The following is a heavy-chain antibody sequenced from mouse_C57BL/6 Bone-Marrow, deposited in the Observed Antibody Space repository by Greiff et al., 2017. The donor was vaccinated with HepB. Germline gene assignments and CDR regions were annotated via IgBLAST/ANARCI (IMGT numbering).Heavy chain of an antibody. V-gene: IGHV1-61*01. CDR2: IYPSDSET. CDR1: GYTFTSYW. CDR3: ASEALGDY. Sequence: VQLQQPGAELVRPGSSVKLSCKASGYTFTSYWMDWVKQRPGQGLEWIGNIYPSDSETHYNQKFKDKATLTVDKSSSTAYMQLSSLTSEDSAVYYCASEALGDYWGQGTTLTVSS. D-gene: IGHD3-2*02. J-gene: IGHJ2*01.